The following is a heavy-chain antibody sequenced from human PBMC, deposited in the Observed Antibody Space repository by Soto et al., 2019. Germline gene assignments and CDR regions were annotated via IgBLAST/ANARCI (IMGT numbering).Heavy chain of an antibody. Sequence: SETLSLTCTVSGGSISSSSYYWGWIRQPPGKGLEWIGSIYYSGSTYYNPSLKSRVTISVDTSKNQFSLKLSSVTAADTAVYYCAKYRYNWNYANYYYMDVWGKGTTVTVSS. CDR2: IYYSGST. D-gene: IGHD1-7*01. CDR1: GGSISSSSYY. CDR3: AKYRYNWNYANYYYMDV. V-gene: IGHV4-39*01. J-gene: IGHJ6*03.